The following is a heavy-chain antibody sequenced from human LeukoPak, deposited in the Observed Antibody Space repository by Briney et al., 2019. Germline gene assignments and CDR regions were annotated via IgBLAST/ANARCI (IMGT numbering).Heavy chain of an antibody. CDR1: GYTFTSYD. CDR3: AREENSSGWLETPPNYGMDV. CDR2: MNPNSGNT. D-gene: IGHD6-19*01. V-gene: IGHV1-8*01. Sequence: ASVKVSCKASGYTFTSYDINWVRQATGQGLEWMGWMNPNSGNTGYAQKFQGRVTMTRNTSISTAYMELSSLRSEDTAVYYCAREENSSGWLETPPNYGMDVWGQGTTVTVSS. J-gene: IGHJ6*02.